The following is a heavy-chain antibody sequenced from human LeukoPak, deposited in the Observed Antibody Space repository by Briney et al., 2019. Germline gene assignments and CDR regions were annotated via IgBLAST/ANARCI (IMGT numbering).Heavy chain of an antibody. J-gene: IGHJ6*03. D-gene: IGHD1-26*01. Sequence: SETLSLTCTVSGGSISTYYWSWIQQPPGKGLEWIGYIYYSGSTNYNPSLKSRVTISVDTSKNQFSLRLSSVTAADTAVYYCARVSVGASTDYYYYYMDVSGKGDPVTVSS. CDR3: ARVSVGASTDYYYYYMDV. V-gene: IGHV4-59*01. CDR2: IYYSGST. CDR1: GGSISTYY.